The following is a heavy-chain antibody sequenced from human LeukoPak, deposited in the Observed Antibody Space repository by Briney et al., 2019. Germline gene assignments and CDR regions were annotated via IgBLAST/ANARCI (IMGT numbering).Heavy chain of an antibody. CDR2: IRGSSDVL. D-gene: IGHD3-22*01. Sequence: GGSLRLSCVASGFTFSTYSMNWVRQAPGKGLEWVSYIRGSSDVLYYADSVKGRFTISRDNAKNSLYLQMNSLRDEDTAVYYCARGDYSGDNYYGPDFWGQGTLVTVSS. CDR1: GFTFSTYS. V-gene: IGHV3-48*02. J-gene: IGHJ4*02. CDR3: ARGDYSGDNYYGPDF.